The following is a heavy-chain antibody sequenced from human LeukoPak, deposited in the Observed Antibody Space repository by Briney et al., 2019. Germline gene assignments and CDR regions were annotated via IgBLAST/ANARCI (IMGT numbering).Heavy chain of an antibody. J-gene: IGHJ5*02. Sequence: SQTLSLTCTVSGGSISSGGYYWSWIRQPPGKGLEWIGYIYYSGSTNYNPSLKSRVTISVDTSKNQFSLKLSSVTAADTAVYYCAREHYDNWFDPWGQGTLVTVSS. V-gene: IGHV4-61*08. CDR3: AREHYDNWFDP. CDR1: GGSISSGGYY. D-gene: IGHD3-16*01. CDR2: IYYSGST.